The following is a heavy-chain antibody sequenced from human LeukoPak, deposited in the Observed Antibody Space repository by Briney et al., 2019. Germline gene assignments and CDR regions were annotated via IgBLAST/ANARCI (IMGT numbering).Heavy chain of an antibody. Sequence: GGSLRLSCAASGFTFSSYGMHWVRQAPGKGLEWVAVIWYDGRKKYYVDSVRGRFTISRDDSKNTLYLQINSLRVEDTAVYYCGREKIAVAGTIDYWGQGTLVTVSS. J-gene: IGHJ4*02. CDR3: GREKIAVAGTIDY. D-gene: IGHD6-19*01. CDR2: IWYDGRKK. CDR1: GFTFSSYG. V-gene: IGHV3-33*01.